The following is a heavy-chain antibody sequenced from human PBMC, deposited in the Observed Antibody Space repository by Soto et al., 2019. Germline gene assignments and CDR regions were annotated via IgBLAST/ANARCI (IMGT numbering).Heavy chain of an antibody. V-gene: IGHV3-74*01. D-gene: IGHD4-4*01. J-gene: IGHJ4*02. CDR3: LTPRYDVTVTPFDY. Sequence: EVQLVESGGGLVQPGGSLRLSCAASGFTFSSYWMHWVRQAPGKGLVWVSQIDGDGSITTYADSVKGRFTISRDNAKNTLFLQLLSLRADDTAIYYFLTPRYDVTVTPFDYWGQVTLVTVSS. CDR2: IDGDGSIT. CDR1: GFTFSSYW.